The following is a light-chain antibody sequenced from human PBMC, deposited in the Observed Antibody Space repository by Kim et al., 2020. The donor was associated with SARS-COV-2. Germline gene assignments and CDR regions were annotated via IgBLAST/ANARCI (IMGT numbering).Light chain of an antibody. CDR1: QGIGSS. V-gene: IGKV1-9*01. CDR3: HHARS. J-gene: IGKJ4*01. CDR2: PAF. Sequence: IQLTQSPSSLSASVGDRLTITCRASQGIGSSLAWYQQKPGKAPNLLIFPAFTLQSGVPSRFSGSGSGTNFSLTISSLQPEDFATYFCHHARSFGGGTKVDIK.